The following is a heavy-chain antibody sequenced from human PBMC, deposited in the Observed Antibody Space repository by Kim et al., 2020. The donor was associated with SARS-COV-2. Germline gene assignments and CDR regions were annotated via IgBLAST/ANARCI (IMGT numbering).Heavy chain of an antibody. CDR3: ARGQSGDVDTARKYYFDY. Sequence: ASVKVSCKASGYTFTSYAMHWVRQAPGQRLEWMGWINAGNGNTKYSQKFQGRVTITRDTSASTAYMELSSLRSEDTAVYYCARGQSGDVDTARKYYFDYWGQGTLVTVSS. J-gene: IGHJ4*02. CDR2: INAGNGNT. V-gene: IGHV1-3*01. D-gene: IGHD5-18*01. CDR1: GYTFTSYA.